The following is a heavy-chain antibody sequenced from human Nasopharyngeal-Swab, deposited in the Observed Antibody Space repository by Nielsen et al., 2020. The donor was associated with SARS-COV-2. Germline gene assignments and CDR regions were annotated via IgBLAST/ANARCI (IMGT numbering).Heavy chain of an antibody. D-gene: IGHD6-13*01. V-gene: IGHV3-23*01. Sequence: GESLKISCAASGFTFSSYDMCWVRQAPGKGLEWVSGISGSSGRTYYTDSVKGRYTISRDNSKNTLYLQMNSLRAEDTAVYYCAKDRLSSSWYNWFDPWGQGTLVTVSS. CDR1: GFTFSSYD. CDR2: ISGSSGRT. CDR3: AKDRLSSSWYNWFDP. J-gene: IGHJ5*02.